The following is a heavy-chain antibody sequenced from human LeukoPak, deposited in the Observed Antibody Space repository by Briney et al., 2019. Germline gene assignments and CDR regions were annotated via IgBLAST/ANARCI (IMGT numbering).Heavy chain of an antibody. CDR1: GYTFTGYY. CDR2: INPNSGGT. V-gene: IGHV1-2*02. D-gene: IGHD3-3*01. J-gene: IGHJ4*02. Sequence: ASVKVSCKASGYTFTGYYMHWVRQAPGQGLEWMGWINPNSGGTNYAQKFQGRVTMTRDTSISTAYMELSRLRSDDTAVYYCARGSGNHYFWSGGGYYLDYWGQGTLVTVSS. CDR3: ARGSGNHYFWSGGGYYLDY.